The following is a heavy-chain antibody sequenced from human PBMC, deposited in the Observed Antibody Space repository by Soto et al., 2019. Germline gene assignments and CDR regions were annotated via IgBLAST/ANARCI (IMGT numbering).Heavy chain of an antibody. J-gene: IGHJ4*02. CDR2: IYHSGST. CDR3: ARGMTTVTTFDY. CDR1: GGSISSGGYS. V-gene: IGHV4-30-2*01. Sequence: QLQLQESGSGLVKPSQTLSLTCAVSGGSISSGGYSCNWIRQPPGKGLEWIGYIYHSGSTYYNPSLKRRVTIAVDRSKNQFSLKLSSVTAADTAVYYCARGMTTVTTFDYWGQGTLVTVSS. D-gene: IGHD4-17*01.